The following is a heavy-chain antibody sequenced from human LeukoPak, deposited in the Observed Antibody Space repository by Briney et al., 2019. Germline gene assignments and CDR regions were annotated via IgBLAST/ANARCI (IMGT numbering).Heavy chain of an antibody. CDR3: ARAEDAYTKYY. D-gene: IGHD5-24*01. CDR1: GGSISSGSYY. J-gene: IGHJ4*02. Sequence: SETLSLTCTVSGGSISSGSYYWSWIRQPAGKGLEWIGRFYSEGVTDYNPSLKSRVTISVDTSKHQFSLKLSSMTAADTAVYYCARAEDAYTKYYWGQGTLVTVSS. V-gene: IGHV4-61*02. CDR2: FYSEGVT.